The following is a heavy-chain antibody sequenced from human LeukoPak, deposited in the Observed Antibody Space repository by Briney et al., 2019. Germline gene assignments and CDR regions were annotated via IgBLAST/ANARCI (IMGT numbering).Heavy chain of an antibody. CDR1: GGSISSYY. J-gene: IGHJ4*02. CDR2: IYYSGST. V-gene: IGHV4-59*08. CDR3: AATYYYDSSGYLGY. Sequence: SETLSLTCTVSGGSISSYYWSWIRQPPGKGLEWIGYIYYSGSTNYNPSLKSRVTISVDTSKNQFSLKQSSVTAADTAVYYCAATYYYDSSGYLGYWGQGTLVTVSS. D-gene: IGHD3-22*01.